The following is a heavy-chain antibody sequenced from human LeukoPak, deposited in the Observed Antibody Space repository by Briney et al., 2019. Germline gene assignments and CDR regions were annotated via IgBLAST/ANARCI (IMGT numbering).Heavy chain of an antibody. Sequence: PGGSLRLSCAASGFTFSDYYMSWIRQAPGKGLVWVSRINSDGSSTSYADSVKGRFTISRDNAKNTLYLQMNSLRAEDTAVYYCARVPQWLDAFDIWGQGTMVTVSS. CDR3: ARVPQWLDAFDI. J-gene: IGHJ3*02. D-gene: IGHD5-24*01. CDR2: INSDGSST. V-gene: IGHV3-74*01. CDR1: GFTFSDYY.